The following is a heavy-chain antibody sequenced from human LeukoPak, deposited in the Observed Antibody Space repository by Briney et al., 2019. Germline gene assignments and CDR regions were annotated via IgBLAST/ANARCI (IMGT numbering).Heavy chain of an antibody. V-gene: IGHV3-11*01. Sequence: GGSLRLSCAASGFTLSDYYMSWIRQVPGKGLAWVSYISSSGSMYYADSVKGRFTISRDNAKNSLYLQMNSLRAEDTAVYYCARERERGSLEWLLEYWGQGTLVTVSS. J-gene: IGHJ4*02. CDR1: GFTLSDYY. CDR3: ARERERGSLEWLLEY. D-gene: IGHD3-3*01. CDR2: ISSSGSM.